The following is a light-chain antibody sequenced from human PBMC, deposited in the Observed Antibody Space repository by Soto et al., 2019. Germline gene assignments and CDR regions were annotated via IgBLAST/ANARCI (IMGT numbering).Light chain of an antibody. CDR2: GND. J-gene: IGLJ3*02. CDR1: SSNIGSHT. CDR3: AAWDDSRNGPV. Sequence: QSVLTQPPSASGTPGQRVAISCSGSSSNIGSHTVNWYQQLPGTAPKLLIYGNDQRPSGVPDRFSGSKSGTSASLAISGLQSEDEVDYYCAAWDDSRNGPVFGGGTQLAVL. V-gene: IGLV1-44*01.